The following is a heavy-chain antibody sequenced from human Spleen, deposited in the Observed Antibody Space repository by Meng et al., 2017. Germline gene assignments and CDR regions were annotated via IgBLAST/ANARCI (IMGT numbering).Heavy chain of an antibody. CDR3: ARHSQIYGMDV. CDR2: IYHSGTT. V-gene: IGHV4-39*02. J-gene: IGHJ6*02. Sequence: SETLSLTCAVSGGSISSGRYYWNWIRQPPGKGLEWIASIYHSGTTYYSPSLKSRVTISVDTSKNHFSLKLSSVTAADTAVYYCARHSQIYGMDVWGQGTTVTVSS. D-gene: IGHD5-18*01. CDR1: GGSISSGRYY.